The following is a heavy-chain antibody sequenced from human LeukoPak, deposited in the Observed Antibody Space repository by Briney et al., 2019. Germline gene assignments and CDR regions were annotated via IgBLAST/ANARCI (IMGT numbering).Heavy chain of an antibody. CDR2: IYHSGST. D-gene: IGHD3-10*01. V-gene: IGHV4-4*02. Sequence: SETLSLTCTVSGGSISGSDWWSWVRQPPGKGLEWIGEIYHSGSTNYNPSLKSRVTISVDKSKNQFSLKLSSVTAADTAVYYCARGGLWFGELSDDYWGQGTLVTVPS. J-gene: IGHJ4*02. CDR1: GGSISGSDW. CDR3: ARGGLWFGELSDDY.